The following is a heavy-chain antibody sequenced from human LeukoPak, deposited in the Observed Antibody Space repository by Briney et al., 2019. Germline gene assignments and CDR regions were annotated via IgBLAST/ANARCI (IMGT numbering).Heavy chain of an antibody. D-gene: IGHD3-22*01. V-gene: IGHV4-59*01. Sequence: PSGTLSLTCTVSGGSISSYYWSWIRQPPGKGLEWIGYIYYSGSTNYNPSLKSRVTISVDTSKNQFSLKLSSVTAADTAVYYCASASPTYYYGSSAQFDYWGQGTLVTVSS. CDR2: IYYSGST. CDR3: ASASPTYYYGSSAQFDY. CDR1: GGSISSYY. J-gene: IGHJ4*02.